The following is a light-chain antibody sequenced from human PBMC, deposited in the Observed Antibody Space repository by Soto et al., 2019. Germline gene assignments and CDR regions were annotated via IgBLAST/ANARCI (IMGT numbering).Light chain of an antibody. CDR2: GAS. V-gene: IGKV3-15*01. CDR1: QSVNNN. Sequence: EIILTQSPASLSVSPGERATLSCRASQSVNNNLARYQQKPGQAPRLLIYGASTRATGIPGRFRGSGSGTEFTLPITSLQSEDFAVYFCQQYNNLPPDTFGQGTK. CDR3: QQYNNLPPDT. J-gene: IGKJ2*01.